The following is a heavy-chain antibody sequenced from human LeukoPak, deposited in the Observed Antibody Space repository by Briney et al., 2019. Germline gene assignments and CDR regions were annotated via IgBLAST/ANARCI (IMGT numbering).Heavy chain of an antibody. D-gene: IGHD6-19*01. Sequence: SETLSLTCTVSGGSISSYYWSWIRQPPGKGLEWIGYIYHSGSTYYNPSLKSRVTISVDRSKNQFSLKVSSVTAADTAVYYCARGGVAVTGVPYYYYGMDVWGQGTTVTVSS. CDR2: IYHSGST. J-gene: IGHJ6*02. V-gene: IGHV4-59*12. CDR3: ARGGVAVTGVPYYYYGMDV. CDR1: GGSISSYY.